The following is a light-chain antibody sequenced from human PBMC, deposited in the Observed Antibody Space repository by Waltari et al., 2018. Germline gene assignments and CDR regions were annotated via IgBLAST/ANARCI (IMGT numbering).Light chain of an antibody. J-gene: IGKJ4*01. CDR2: DAS. CDR3: QQYGVSTLT. CDR1: QRVSSSY. V-gene: IGKV3-20*01. Sequence: EIVLTQSPGTLSLSPGERATLSCRASQRVSSSYLAWYQQKPGQAPRLLIYDASSRATGIPDRFGGSGSGTDFTLTISRLEPEDFAVYYCQQYGVSTLTFGGGTKVEIK.